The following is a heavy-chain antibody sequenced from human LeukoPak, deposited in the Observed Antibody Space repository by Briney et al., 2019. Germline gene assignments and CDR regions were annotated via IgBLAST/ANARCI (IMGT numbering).Heavy chain of an antibody. CDR2: IYYSGST. V-gene: IGHV4-59*01. CDR3: ARGGSSFYNWFDP. J-gene: IGHJ5*02. Sequence: SKTLSLTCTVSGGSISSYYWSWIRQPPGKGLEWIGYIYYSGSTNYNPSLKSRVTISVDTSKNQFSLKLSSVTAADTAVYYCARGGSSFYNWFDPWGQGTLVTVSS. D-gene: IGHD6-13*01. CDR1: GGSISSYY.